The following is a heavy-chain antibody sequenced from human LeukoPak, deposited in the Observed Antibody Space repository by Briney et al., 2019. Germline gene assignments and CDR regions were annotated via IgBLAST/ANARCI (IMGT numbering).Heavy chain of an antibody. CDR1: GFTFNNYT. V-gene: IGHV3-23*01. Sequence: PGGSLRLSCAASGFTFNNYTMSWVRQAPGKGLEWVSALSGNGGSTYYADSVKGRFTISRDNSKNTLYLQMNSLRAEDTAVYYCAKDSIVVVPAALNLDYWGQGTLVTVSS. D-gene: IGHD2-2*01. J-gene: IGHJ4*02. CDR3: AKDSIVVVPAALNLDY. CDR2: LSGNGGST.